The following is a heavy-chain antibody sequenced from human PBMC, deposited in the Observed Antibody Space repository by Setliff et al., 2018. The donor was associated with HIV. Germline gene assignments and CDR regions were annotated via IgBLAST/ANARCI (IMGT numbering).Heavy chain of an antibody. D-gene: IGHD2-8*02. CDR2: IYFSGTP. Sequence: SETLSLTCTVYGGSINSRSYYWAWIRQPPGKGLEWVASIYFSGTPYYNPSLKNRVTISVDTSKNQFSLKLSSVTAADTAVYYCARRGMWSYETGGNLTATFDYWGQGVLVTVSS. J-gene: IGHJ4*02. CDR3: ARRGMWSYETGGNLTATFDY. V-gene: IGHV4-39*01. CDR1: GGSINSRSYY.